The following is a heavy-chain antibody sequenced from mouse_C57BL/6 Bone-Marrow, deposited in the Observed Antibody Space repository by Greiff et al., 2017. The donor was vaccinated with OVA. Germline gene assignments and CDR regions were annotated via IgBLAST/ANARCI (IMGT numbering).Heavy chain of an antibody. V-gene: IGHV7-3*01. CDR1: GFTFTDYY. D-gene: IGHD1-1*01. CDR2: IRNKANGYTT. CDR3: ARYKGRRGYAMDY. J-gene: IGHJ4*01. Sequence: EVKLMESGGGLVQPGGSLSLSCAASGFTFTDYYMSWVRQPPGKALAWLGFIRNKANGYTTEYSASVKGRFTISRYNSQSILYLQMNALIAEDSATYYCARYKGRRGYAMDYWGQGTSVTVSS.